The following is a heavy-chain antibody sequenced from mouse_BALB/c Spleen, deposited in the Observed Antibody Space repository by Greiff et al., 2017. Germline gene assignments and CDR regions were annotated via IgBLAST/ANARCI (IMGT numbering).Heavy chain of an antibody. V-gene: IGHV2-2*02. D-gene: IGHD2-10*02. J-gene: IGHJ4*01. Sequence: QVQLQQSGPGLVQPSQCLSITCTVSGFSLTSYGVHWVRQSPGKGLEWLGVIWSGGSTDYNAAFISRLSISKDNSKSKVFFKMNSLQANDTAIYYCARGKYGNNEGAMDYWGQGTSVTVSA. CDR2: IWSGGST. CDR3: ARGKYGNNEGAMDY. CDR1: GFSLTSYG.